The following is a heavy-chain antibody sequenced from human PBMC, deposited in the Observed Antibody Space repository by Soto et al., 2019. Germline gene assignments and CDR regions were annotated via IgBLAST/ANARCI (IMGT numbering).Heavy chain of an antibody. J-gene: IGHJ4*02. CDR2: VYNSGST. Sequence: SETLSLTCTVSGGSISSNYWTWIRQPPGKGLEWIGYVYNSGSTNYNPSLKSRVTISEDTSKSQFSLKVNSMTAADTAVYYCARYRREAVAGYTLDNWGQGISVTVSS. CDR1: GGSISSNY. D-gene: IGHD6-13*01. V-gene: IGHV4-59*01. CDR3: ARYRREAVAGYTLDN.